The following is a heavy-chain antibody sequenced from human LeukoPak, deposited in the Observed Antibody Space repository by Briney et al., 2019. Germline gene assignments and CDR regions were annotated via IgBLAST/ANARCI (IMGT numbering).Heavy chain of an antibody. CDR2: ISYSSRAR. V-gene: IGHV3-48*01. D-gene: IGHD2-15*01. J-gene: IGHJ4*02. CDR3: ARDERCSGGSCYSFDY. CDR1: GFTFCSYN. Sequence: GGSLRLSXAASGFTFCSYNMNWVRQAPGKGLEWLSSISYSSRARYYADSVKGRFTISRDNFKDSLYLQMDSLRAEDTAVYYCARDERCSGGSCYSFDYWGQGTLVTVSS.